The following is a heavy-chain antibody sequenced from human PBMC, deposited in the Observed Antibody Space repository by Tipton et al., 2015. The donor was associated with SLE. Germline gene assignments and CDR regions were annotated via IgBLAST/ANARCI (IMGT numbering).Heavy chain of an antibody. D-gene: IGHD2-2*01. CDR1: GGSFSGFY. V-gene: IGHV4-34*01. J-gene: IGHJ4*02. CDR3: ARTEWYQSFDY. Sequence: LRLSCAVYGGSFSGFYWNWIRQPPGKGLEWIGEINHSGSTNYNPSLKSRVTISVDTSNNQFSLRLSSVTAADTAVYYCARTEWYQSFDYWGQGTLVTVSS. CDR2: INHSGST.